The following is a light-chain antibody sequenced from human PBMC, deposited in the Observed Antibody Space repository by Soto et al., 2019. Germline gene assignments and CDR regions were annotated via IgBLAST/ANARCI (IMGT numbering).Light chain of an antibody. CDR1: QSLNGR. Sequence: DIQMTQSPSTLSSSIGDRVTITCRASQSLNGRLAWYQQRPGHAPNLLIYDVSTLETGVPSRFSGTGSETEFTLTISGLQHDDFATYYCQQYYYYSTFGPGTKVEIK. CDR2: DVS. CDR3: QQYYYYST. V-gene: IGKV1-5*01. J-gene: IGKJ1*01.